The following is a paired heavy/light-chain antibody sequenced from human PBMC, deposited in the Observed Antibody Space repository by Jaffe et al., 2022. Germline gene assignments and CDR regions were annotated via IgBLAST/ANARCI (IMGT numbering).Light chain of an antibody. CDR1: QSLRHSDGKTY. Sequence: DIVMTQTPLSLSVTPGQPASISCKSSQSLRHSDGKTYLYWYLQKPGQSPQLLINEVSSRFSGVPDRFSGSGSGTDFTLTVSRVEAEDVGVYYCMQGIHPYTFGQGTKLEI. CDR2: EVS. J-gene: IGKJ2*01. CDR3: MQGIHPYT. V-gene: IGKV2-29*02.
Heavy chain of an antibody. V-gene: IGHV1-2*02. CDR1: GYTFTGYY. Sequence: QVQLVQSGAEVKKPGASVKVSCKASGYTFTGYYIHWVRQTPGQGLEWMGYVTPSSGDTRFAPKFQGRVAMTRDTSINTAYMELSRLTSDDTAVYYCARERHMDRPDYWGQGTLVTVSS. CDR2: VTPSSGDT. J-gene: IGHJ4*02. CDR3: ARERHMDRPDY. D-gene: IGHD6-6*01.